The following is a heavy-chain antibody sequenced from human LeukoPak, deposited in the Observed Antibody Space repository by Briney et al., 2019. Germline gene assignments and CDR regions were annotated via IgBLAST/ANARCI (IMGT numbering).Heavy chain of an antibody. J-gene: IGHJ4*02. D-gene: IGHD1-26*01. Sequence: SETLSLTCAVYGGSFSGYYWSWIRQPPGKGLEWIGYIYYSGSTNYNPSLKSRVTISVDTSKNQFSLKLSSVTAADTAVYYCARAAPSTLGGYYFDYWGQGTLVTVSS. CDR1: GGSFSGYY. CDR2: IYYSGST. CDR3: ARAAPSTLGGYYFDY. V-gene: IGHV4-59*01.